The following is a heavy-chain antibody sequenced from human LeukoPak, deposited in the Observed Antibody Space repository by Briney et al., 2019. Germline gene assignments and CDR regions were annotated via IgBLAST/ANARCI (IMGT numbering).Heavy chain of an antibody. CDR3: ASSYCSRGSCFLWEAGVDYYYLDV. Sequence: GASVKVSFTASGYTFTGYYMHWVRQAPGQGLEWMGWINPKSGGTNYAQKLQGRVTMTRDTSISTPYMELSRLRSDDTAAYYCASSYCSRGSCFLWEAGVDYYYLDVWGKGPTVTVSS. J-gene: IGHJ6*03. D-gene: IGHD2-15*01. V-gene: IGHV1-2*02. CDR1: GYTFTGYY. CDR2: INPKSGGT.